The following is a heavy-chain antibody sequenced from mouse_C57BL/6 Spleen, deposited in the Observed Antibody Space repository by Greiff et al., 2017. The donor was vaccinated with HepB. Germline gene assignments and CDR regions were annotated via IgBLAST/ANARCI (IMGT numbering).Heavy chain of an antibody. Sequence: EVQLQQSGPVLVKPGASVKMSCKASGYTFTDYYMNWVKQSHGKSLEWIGVINTYNGGTSYNQKFKGKATLTVDKSSSTAYMELNSLTSEDSAVYYCSRALRTMVTTGTSYAMDCRGRGTSVTVSS. CDR2: INTYNGGT. CDR3: SRALRTMVTTGTSYAMDC. CDR1: GYTFTDYY. J-gene: IGHJ4*01. D-gene: IGHD2-2*01. V-gene: IGHV1-19*01.